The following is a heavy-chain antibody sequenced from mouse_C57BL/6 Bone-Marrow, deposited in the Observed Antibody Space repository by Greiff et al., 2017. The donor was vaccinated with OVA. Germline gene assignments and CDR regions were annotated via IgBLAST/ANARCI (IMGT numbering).Heavy chain of an antibody. CDR3: ASYNYGSDYAMDD. V-gene: IGHV1-69*01. Sequence: QVQLQQPGAELVMPGASVKLSCKASGYTFTSYWMHWVKQRPGQGLEWIGEIDPSDSYTNYNQKFKGKSTLTVDKSTSTSNMQLSSLTSEDSAVDYCASYNYGSDYAMDDWGQGTSVTVSS. D-gene: IGHD1-1*01. CDR1: GYTFTSYW. CDR2: IDPSDSYT. J-gene: IGHJ4*01.